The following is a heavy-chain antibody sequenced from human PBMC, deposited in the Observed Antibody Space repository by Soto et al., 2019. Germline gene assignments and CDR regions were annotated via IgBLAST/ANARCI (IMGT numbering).Heavy chain of an antibody. V-gene: IGHV5-51*01. Sequence: PGETLKTSCKGSGHSLTSYWIGWVRQMPGKGLEWMGIIYPGDSDTRYSPSFQGQVTISADKSVSTAYLQWISLKASDSAMYYCARHRFYVEVAYYFDHWGQGTLVTVSS. CDR1: GHSLTSYW. CDR3: ARHRFYVEVAYYFDH. CDR2: IYPGDSDT. D-gene: IGHD4-17*01. J-gene: IGHJ4*02.